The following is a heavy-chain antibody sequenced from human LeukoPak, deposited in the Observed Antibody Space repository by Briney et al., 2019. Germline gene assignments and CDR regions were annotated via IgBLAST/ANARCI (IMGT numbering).Heavy chain of an antibody. J-gene: IGHJ3*02. CDR1: GGSIRSSIYY. CDR3: ARLPVRYYDFWSGYDDAFDI. Sequence: SETLPLTCTVSGGSIRSSIYYWGWIRQPPGKGLEWIGSIYYSGSSYNNPSLKSRVTISVDTSKNQLSLKLSSVTAADTAVYYCARLPVRYYDFWSGYDDAFDIWGQGTMVTVSS. D-gene: IGHD3-3*01. V-gene: IGHV4-39*01. CDR2: IYYSGSS.